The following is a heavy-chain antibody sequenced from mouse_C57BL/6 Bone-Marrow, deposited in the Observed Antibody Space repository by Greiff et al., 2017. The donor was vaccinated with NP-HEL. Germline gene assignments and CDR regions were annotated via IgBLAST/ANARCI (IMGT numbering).Heavy chain of an antibody. CDR2: ISYDGSN. CDR3: ARGVQTFYAMDY. J-gene: IGHJ4*01. Sequence: DVQLQESGPGLVKPSQSLSLTCSVTGYSITSGYYWNWIRQFPGNKLEWMGYISYDGSNNYNPSLKNRISITRDTSKNQFFLKLNSVTTEDTATYYCARGVQTFYAMDYWGQGTSVTVSS. V-gene: IGHV3-6*01. D-gene: IGHD2-14*01. CDR1: GYSITSGYY.